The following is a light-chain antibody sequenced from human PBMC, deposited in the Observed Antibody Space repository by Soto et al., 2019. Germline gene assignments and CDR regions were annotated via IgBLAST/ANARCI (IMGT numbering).Light chain of an antibody. V-gene: IGKV2D-29*01. CDR3: MQRTHVPIT. CDR2: DVS. CDR1: QSLLYSDGKTY. Sequence: DVVVTQTPLSLSVTPGQPASMSCKSSQSLLYSDGKTYLYWYVQRPGQPPQLLIYDVSNRFSGVPDRFSGSGSGTDFTLKISRVEAEDVGVYYCMQRTHVPITFGQGTRLEIK. J-gene: IGKJ5*01.